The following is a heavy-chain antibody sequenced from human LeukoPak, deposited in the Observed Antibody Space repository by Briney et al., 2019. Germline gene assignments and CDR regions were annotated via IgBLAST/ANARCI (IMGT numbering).Heavy chain of an antibody. CDR1: GGSISSGDYY. CDR2: MYYSGST. D-gene: IGHD1/OR15-1a*01. J-gene: IGHJ3*02. CDR3: ARDTGFANNDAFDI. V-gene: IGHV4-30-4*01. Sequence: SQTLSLTCTVSGGSISSGDYYWSWIRQPPGKGLEWIAYMYYSGSTYYNPSLKSRVTMSADTSKNQLSLKLSSVTAADTAVYYCARDTGFANNDAFDIWGQGTMVTVSS.